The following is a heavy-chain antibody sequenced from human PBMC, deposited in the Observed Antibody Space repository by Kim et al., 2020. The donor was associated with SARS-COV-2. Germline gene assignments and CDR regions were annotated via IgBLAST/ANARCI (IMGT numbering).Heavy chain of an antibody. CDR2: IYYSGST. CDR1: GGSISSYY. D-gene: IGHD6-13*01. Sequence: SETLSLTCTVSGGSISSYYWSWIRQPPGKGLEWIGYIYYSGSTNYNPSLKSRVTISVDTSKNQFSLKLSSVTAADTAVYYCARGWQQLPPRFDYWGQGTLVTVSS. J-gene: IGHJ4*02. V-gene: IGHV4-59*08. CDR3: ARGWQQLPPRFDY.